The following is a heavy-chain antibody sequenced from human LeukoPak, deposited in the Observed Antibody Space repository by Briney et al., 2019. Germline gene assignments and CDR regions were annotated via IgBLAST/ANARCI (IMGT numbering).Heavy chain of an antibody. J-gene: IGHJ4*02. CDR3: ARVGWGLFDY. CDR2: ISSSGSTI. D-gene: IGHD7-27*01. Sequence: GKSLRLSCAASGFTFGSYEMNWVRQAPGKGLEWVSYISSSGSTIYYADSVKGRFTISRDNAKNSLYLQMNSLRAEDTAVYYCARVGWGLFDYWGQGTLVTVSS. CDR1: GFTFGSYE. V-gene: IGHV3-48*03.